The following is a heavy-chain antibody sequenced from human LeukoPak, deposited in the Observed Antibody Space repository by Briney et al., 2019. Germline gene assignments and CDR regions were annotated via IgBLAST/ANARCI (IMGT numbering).Heavy chain of an antibody. CDR3: TKGAWLDD. J-gene: IGHJ4*02. D-gene: IGHD3-16*01. CDR1: GFSFSTYD. V-gene: IGHV3-23*01. Sequence: GGSLRLSCAASGFSFSTYDMSWVRQAPGKGVEWVSEVISSVGRTYYADSVKGRFNISIDNSKNTLYVQTNSLRAEDTAIYYCTKGAWLDDWGQGTLVTVSS. CDR2: VISSVGRT.